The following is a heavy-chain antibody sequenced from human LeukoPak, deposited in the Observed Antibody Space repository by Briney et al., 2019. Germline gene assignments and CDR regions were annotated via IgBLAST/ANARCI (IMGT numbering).Heavy chain of an antibody. D-gene: IGHD4-17*01. Sequence: ASVKVSCKASGYTFTGYYMHWVRQAPGQGLEWMGWINPNSGGTNYAQKFQGRVTMTRDTSISTAYMELSRLRSDDTAVYYCARIPLTVTTAFGDYWGQGTLVTVPS. CDR1: GYTFTGYY. V-gene: IGHV1-2*02. CDR3: ARIPLTVTTAFGDY. J-gene: IGHJ4*02. CDR2: INPNSGGT.